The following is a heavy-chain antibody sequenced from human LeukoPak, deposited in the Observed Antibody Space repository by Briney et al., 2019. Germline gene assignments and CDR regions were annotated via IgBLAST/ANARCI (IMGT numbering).Heavy chain of an antibody. CDR2: ISTGSSYI. J-gene: IGHJ6*03. Sequence: GGSLRLSCAASGFTFSSFSMNWVRQAPGRGLDWVSSISTGSSYINYADSVKGRFAISRDNAQNSLYLQMTSLRAEDTAVYYCARSEGYCSSASCDAYYYYMDVWGKGTTVTVSS. CDR3: ARSEGYCSSASCDAYYYYMDV. CDR1: GFTFSSFS. V-gene: IGHV3-21*01. D-gene: IGHD2-2*01.